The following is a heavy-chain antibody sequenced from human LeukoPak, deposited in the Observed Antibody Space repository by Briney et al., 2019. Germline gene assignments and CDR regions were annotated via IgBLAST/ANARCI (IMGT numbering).Heavy chain of an antibody. Sequence: VASVKVSCKASGYTFTSYDINWVRQATGQGLEWMGWMNPNSGSTGYAQKFQGRVTMTRNTSISTAYMELSSLRSEDTAVYYCARGRDVLRFLEWSRKPFDAFDIWGQGTMVTVFS. D-gene: IGHD3-3*01. CDR2: MNPNSGST. CDR3: ARGRDVLRFLEWSRKPFDAFDI. J-gene: IGHJ3*02. V-gene: IGHV1-8*01. CDR1: GYTFTSYD.